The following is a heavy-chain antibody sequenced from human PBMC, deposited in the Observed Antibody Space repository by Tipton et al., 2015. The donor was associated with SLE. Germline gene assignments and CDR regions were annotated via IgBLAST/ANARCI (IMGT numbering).Heavy chain of an antibody. CDR2: ISWDGSRA. D-gene: IGHD4-17*01. CDR3: SKDLRD. J-gene: IGHJ6*02. CDR1: GFSFEDYG. V-gene: IGHV3-43D*04. Sequence: SLRLSCAGSGFSFEDYGMHWVRQPPGKGLQWVSLISWDGSRAYYEDSVKGRFTISRDNNKGSLDLQMNSPRVEDSGIYYCSKDLRDWGQGTTVTVSS.